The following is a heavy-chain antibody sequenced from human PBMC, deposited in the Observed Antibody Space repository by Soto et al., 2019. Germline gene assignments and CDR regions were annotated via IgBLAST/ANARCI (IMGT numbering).Heavy chain of an antibody. Sequence: QVQLQESGPGLVKPSGTLSLTSAVSSGSISSSNWWSWVRQPPGKGLEWIGEIYHSGSTNYNPSLKSRVTISVDKSKIQFSRKLSSVTAADTALYYCARGIAARPADAFDIWGQGTMVTVSS. V-gene: IGHV4-4*02. D-gene: IGHD6-13*01. CDR3: ARGIAARPADAFDI. CDR2: IYHSGST. CDR1: SGSISSSNW. J-gene: IGHJ3*02.